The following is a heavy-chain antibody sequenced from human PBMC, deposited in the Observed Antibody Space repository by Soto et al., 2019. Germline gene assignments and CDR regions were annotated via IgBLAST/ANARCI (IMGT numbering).Heavy chain of an antibody. CDR1: GFTFSSYA. D-gene: IGHD3-3*01. V-gene: IGHV3-30-3*01. CDR3: ARDYDFWRGYYYYYYGMDV. Sequence: QVQLVESGGGVVQPWRSLRLSCAASGFTFSSYAMHWVRQAPGKGLEWVAVISYDGSNKYYADSVKGRFTISRDNSKNTLYLQMNSLRAEDTAVYYCARDYDFWRGYYYYYYGMDVWGQGTTVTVSS. CDR2: ISYDGSNK. J-gene: IGHJ6*02.